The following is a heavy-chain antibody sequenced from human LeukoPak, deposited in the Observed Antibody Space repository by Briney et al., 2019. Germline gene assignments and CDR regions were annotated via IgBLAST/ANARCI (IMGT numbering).Heavy chain of an antibody. CDR1: GGSISNYY. V-gene: IGHV4-34*01. Sequence: SETLSLTCTVSGGSISNYYWSWIRQPPGKGLEWIGEINHSGSTNYNPSLKSRVTISVDTSKNQFSLKLSSVTAADTAVYYCARATYYYEGGFDPWGQGTLSPSPQ. D-gene: IGHD3-22*01. J-gene: IGHJ5*02. CDR2: INHSGST. CDR3: ARATYYYEGGFDP.